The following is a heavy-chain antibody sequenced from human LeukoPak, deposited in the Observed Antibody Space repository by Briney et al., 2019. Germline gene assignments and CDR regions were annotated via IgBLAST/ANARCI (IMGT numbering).Heavy chain of an antibody. CDR1: GFTFSSYG. Sequence: GGSLRLSCAASGFTFSSYGMTWVRQGPGRGLEWVSGISGSGVTTSYADSVKGRFTISRDNSENTLYLQMNSLRVEDTAVYYCVEDSCFYGYVYIQYWGQGTLVTVSS. CDR2: ISGSGVTT. CDR3: VEDSCFYGYVYIQY. J-gene: IGHJ4*02. D-gene: IGHD5-12*01. V-gene: IGHV3-23*01.